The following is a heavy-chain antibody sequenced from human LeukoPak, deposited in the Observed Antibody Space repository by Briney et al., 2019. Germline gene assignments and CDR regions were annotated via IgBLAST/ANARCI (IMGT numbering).Heavy chain of an antibody. J-gene: IGHJ4*02. D-gene: IGHD3-10*01. CDR2: ISGSRGST. V-gene: IGHV3-23*01. CDR1: GFTFSSYA. Sequence: GLALTLSCAASGFTFSSYAMSWVRQAPRKGLEGVSAISGSRGSTYYAASVKGRFNISRDNSKNTLYLQMNSVRAEDTAVSYCAKAGWALWFGGHIDYWGQGTLVTVSS. CDR3: AKAGWALWFGGHIDY.